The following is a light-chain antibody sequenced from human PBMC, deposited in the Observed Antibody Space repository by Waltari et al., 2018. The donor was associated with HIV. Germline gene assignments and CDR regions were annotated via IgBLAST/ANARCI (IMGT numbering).Light chain of an antibody. CDR1: SSDVGGYNY. Sequence: QSALTQPASVSGSPGQSITISCTGTSSDVGGYNYVSWYQQHPGKAPELMIYEVSNRHSGVSNRFSGSKSGNTASLTISGRQAEDEADYYCSSYTSSSTLLFGGGTKLTVL. J-gene: IGLJ2*01. V-gene: IGLV2-14*01. CDR3: SSYTSSSTLL. CDR2: EVS.